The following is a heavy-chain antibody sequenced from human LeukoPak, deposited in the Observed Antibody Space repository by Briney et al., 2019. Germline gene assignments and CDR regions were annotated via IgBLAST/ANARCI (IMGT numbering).Heavy chain of an antibody. CDR2: IYYSGSS. CDR1: GGSISSSNYY. J-gene: IGHJ4*02. D-gene: IGHD1-7*01. Sequence: SETLSLTCTVSGGSISSSNYYWGWIRQPPGKGLEWIGNIYYSGSSYYNPSLKSRVTISVDTSKNQFSLKLSSMTAADMAVYYCASGNYGPNDYWGQGTLVTVSS. CDR3: ASGNYGPNDY. V-gene: IGHV4-39*07.